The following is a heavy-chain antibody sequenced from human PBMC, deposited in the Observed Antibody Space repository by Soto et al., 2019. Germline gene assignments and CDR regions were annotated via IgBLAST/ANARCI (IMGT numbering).Heavy chain of an antibody. V-gene: IGHV4-30-2*06. Sequence: SETLSLTCSVSGVTMSYGGYSWSWIRQSPGKGLEWLGYISHLETTYYNPSFKSRLSLSIDRTRNQFSLSLSSMTAEDTAVYYCAKEGYCSSTSCYFNYYYYGMDAWGQGTTVTVSS. CDR1: GVTMSYGGYS. CDR2: ISHLETT. D-gene: IGHD2-2*01. J-gene: IGHJ6*02. CDR3: AKEGYCSSTSCYFNYYYYGMDA.